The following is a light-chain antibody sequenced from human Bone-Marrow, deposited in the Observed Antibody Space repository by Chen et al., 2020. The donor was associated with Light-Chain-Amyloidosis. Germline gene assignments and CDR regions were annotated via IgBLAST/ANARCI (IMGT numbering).Light chain of an antibody. CDR2: GNT. V-gene: IGLV1-40*03. J-gene: IGLJ2*01. CDR1: SSNIGARYD. CDR3: GAYAGSGV. Sequence: QSVLTQPPSVSGAPGQGVTISCTGGSSNIGARYDVHWVQQLPGAAPKLLIFGNTNRPSAAPDRFAGSQCGDTACMAISALQAEDEADCDCGAYAGSGVVGGGTKQTGL.